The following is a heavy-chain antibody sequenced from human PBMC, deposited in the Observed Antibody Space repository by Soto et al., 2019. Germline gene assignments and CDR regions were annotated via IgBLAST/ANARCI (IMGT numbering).Heavy chain of an antibody. J-gene: IGHJ5*01. CDR1: DYSLSYGYY. V-gene: IGHV4-38-2*01. CDR2: IYYSGNT. Sequence: SEPLYLTCAVSDYSLSYGYYWAWIRQPPGKGLEWIGSIYYSGNTYYNPSLKSRLTISVDTSKNHLSLKLNSVTAADTAVYYCSRQGHGAALNWFDSWGQETLVTVAS. D-gene: IGHD3-10*01. CDR3: SRQGHGAALNWFDS.